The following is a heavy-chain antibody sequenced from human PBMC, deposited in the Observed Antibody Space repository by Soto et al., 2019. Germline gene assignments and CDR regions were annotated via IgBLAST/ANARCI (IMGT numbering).Heavy chain of an antibody. CDR1: GGSISSSSYY. D-gene: IGHD1-26*01. CDR3: AIHNEWERRIDY. CDR2: IYYSGSN. V-gene: IGHV4-39*01. J-gene: IGHJ4*02. Sequence: QLQLQESGPGLVKPSETLSLTCTVSGGSISSSSYYWGCIRQHPGKGLEWIGSIYYSGSNYYNPSLKRRVSISVDPSKNQFSLRLSAVTAADTAGYYCAIHNEWERRIDYWGQGTLVTVSS.